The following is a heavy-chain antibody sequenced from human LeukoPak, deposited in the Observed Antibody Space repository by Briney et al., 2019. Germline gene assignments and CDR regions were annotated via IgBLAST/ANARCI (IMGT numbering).Heavy chain of an antibody. Sequence: PGRSLRLSCAASGFTFSSYWMTWVRQAPGKGLEWVGNIKGDGSEKYYVDSVKGRFTISRDNAKNSLYLQMNSLRAEDTAVYYCATVRPYYYDSSGYFDYWGQGTLVTVSS. CDR2: IKGDGSEK. CDR1: GFTFSSYW. D-gene: IGHD3-22*01. J-gene: IGHJ4*02. V-gene: IGHV3-7*03. CDR3: ATVRPYYYDSSGYFDY.